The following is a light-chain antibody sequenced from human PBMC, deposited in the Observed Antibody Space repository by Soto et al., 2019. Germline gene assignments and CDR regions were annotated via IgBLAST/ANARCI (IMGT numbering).Light chain of an antibody. V-gene: IGKV1-27*01. CDR2: AAS. J-gene: IGKJ1*01. Sequence: DIQMTQSPSSLSASVRDRVTITCRASQGISNYLAWYQQKPEKVPKLLIYAASTLQSGVPSRFSSSGSGTDFTLTSSSLQPEDVATYYCQKYGSAPWTFGQGTKVEIK. CDR1: QGISNY. CDR3: QKYGSAPWT.